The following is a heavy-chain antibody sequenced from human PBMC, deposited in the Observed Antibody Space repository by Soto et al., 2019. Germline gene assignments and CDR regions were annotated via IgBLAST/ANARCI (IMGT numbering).Heavy chain of an antibody. Sequence: QITLKESGPTLVKPTQTLTLTCTFSGFSLSTSGVGVGWIRQPPGKALEWLALIYWDDNKRYSPSLKSRLTITKDTTKNQVVLTMTNMDPVDTGTYYCAHRQGYCNGTSCRHLQHWGQGTLVTVSS. V-gene: IGHV2-5*02. D-gene: IGHD2-2*01. CDR3: AHRQGYCNGTSCRHLQH. J-gene: IGHJ1*01. CDR1: GFSLSTSGVG. CDR2: IYWDDNK.